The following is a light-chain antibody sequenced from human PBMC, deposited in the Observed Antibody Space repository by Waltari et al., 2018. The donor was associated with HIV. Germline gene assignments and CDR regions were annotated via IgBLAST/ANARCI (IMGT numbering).Light chain of an antibody. Sequence: QSAPTQPASVSGSPGQSITISCTGTSSDIGHYKDVSWYQQSPGKAPKLMIYEVSNRPSGVSNRFSGSKSGNTASLTISGLQAEDEADYYCSSYISTTTLFGTGTKVTVL. CDR3: SSYISTTTL. J-gene: IGLJ1*01. CDR2: EVS. V-gene: IGLV2-14*01. CDR1: SSDIGHYKD.